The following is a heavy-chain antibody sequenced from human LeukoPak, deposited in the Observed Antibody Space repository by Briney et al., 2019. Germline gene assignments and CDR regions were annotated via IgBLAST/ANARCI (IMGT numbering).Heavy chain of an antibody. CDR2: ISGSGGST. Sequence: GGTLRLSCAASGFTFSSYDMSWVRQAPGKGLEWVSAISGSGGSTYYADSVKGRFTISRDNSKNTLYLQMNSLRAEDTAVYYCAKDLGNWNYAGYWGQGTLVTVSS. CDR1: GFTFSSYD. CDR3: AKDLGNWNYAGY. J-gene: IGHJ4*02. D-gene: IGHD1-20*01. V-gene: IGHV3-23*01.